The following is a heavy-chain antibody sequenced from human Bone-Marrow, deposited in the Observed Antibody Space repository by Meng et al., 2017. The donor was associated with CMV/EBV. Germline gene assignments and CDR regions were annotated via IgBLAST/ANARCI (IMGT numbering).Heavy chain of an antibody. Sequence: QLVRAGAEVKKPSASVKGSCKAAGYTFTGHYMHWVRQSPVQGLEWMGWINPNSGGTNYAQKFQGRVTMTSDTSISTAYMELSRLRSDDTAVYYCARMYYDFWSGYYDLAYYFDYWGQGTLVTVSS. CDR1: GYTFTGHY. J-gene: IGHJ4*02. CDR3: ARMYYDFWSGYYDLAYYFDY. CDR2: INPNSGGT. D-gene: IGHD3-3*01. V-gene: IGHV1-2*02.